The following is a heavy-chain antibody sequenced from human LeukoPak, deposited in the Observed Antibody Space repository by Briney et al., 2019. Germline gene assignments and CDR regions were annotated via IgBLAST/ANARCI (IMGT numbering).Heavy chain of an antibody. Sequence: ASVKVSCKASGYTFTSYDINWVRQATGQGLEWMGWMNPNSGNTGYAQKFQGRVTITRNTSISTAYMELSSLRSEDTAVYCCARGGHDFWSGYPFDYWGQGTLVTVSS. CDR3: ARGGHDFWSGYPFDY. CDR2: MNPNSGNT. CDR1: GYTFTSYD. D-gene: IGHD3-3*01. J-gene: IGHJ4*02. V-gene: IGHV1-8*03.